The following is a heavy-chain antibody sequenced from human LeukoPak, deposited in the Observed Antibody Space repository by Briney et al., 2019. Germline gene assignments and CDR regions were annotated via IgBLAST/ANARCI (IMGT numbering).Heavy chain of an antibody. J-gene: IGHJ3*02. CDR3: ARGRGATRFDAFDI. D-gene: IGHD1-26*01. CDR2: MNPNSGNT. V-gene: IGHV1-8*01. CDR1: GYTFTSYD. Sequence: ASVKVSCKASGYTFTSYDINWVRQATGQGLEWMGWMNPNSGNTGYAQKFQGRVTMTRNTSISTAYMELSSLRSEDTAVYYCARGRGATRFDAFDIWGQGTMVTVSS.